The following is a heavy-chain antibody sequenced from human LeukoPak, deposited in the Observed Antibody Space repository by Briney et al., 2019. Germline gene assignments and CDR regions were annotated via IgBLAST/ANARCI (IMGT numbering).Heavy chain of an antibody. V-gene: IGHV4-61*02. CDR2: IYTSGST. J-gene: IGHJ6*02. CDR1: GGSISSGSYY. Sequence: PSQTLSLTCTVSGGSISSGSYYWSWIRQPAGKGLEWIGRIYTSGSTNYNPSPKSRVTISVDTSKNQFSLKLSSVTAADTAVYYCARGDSYGEYPYYYYGMDVWGQGTTVTVSS. D-gene: IGHD4-17*01. CDR3: ARGDSYGEYPYYYYGMDV.